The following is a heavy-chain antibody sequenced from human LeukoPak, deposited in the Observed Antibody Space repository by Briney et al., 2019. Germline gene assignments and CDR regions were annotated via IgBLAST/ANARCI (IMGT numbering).Heavy chain of an antibody. CDR2: INHSGST. CDR3: ARGFFSFWSNIGVTASAWFDP. V-gene: IGHV4-34*01. CDR1: GGSFSGYY. Sequence: SETLSLTCAVYGGSFSGYYWSWIRQPPGKGLEWIGEINHSGSTNYNPSLKSRVTISVDTSKNQFSLKLSSVTAADTAVYYCARGFFSFWSNIGVTASAWFDPWGQGTLVTVS. J-gene: IGHJ5*02. D-gene: IGHD5-12*01.